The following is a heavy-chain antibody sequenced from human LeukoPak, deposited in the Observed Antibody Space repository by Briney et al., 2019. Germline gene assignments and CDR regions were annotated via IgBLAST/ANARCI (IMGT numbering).Heavy chain of an antibody. D-gene: IGHD3-10*01. CDR1: GLTVTNAW. V-gene: IGHV3-15*07. Sequence: GGSLRLSCSASGLTVTNAWMNWVRQAPGEGLDWVGRIASKTDGGATDYAAPVKGRFTISRDDSKNTLNLQMDSLKTEDTAVYYCTTGIRGDWGQGTLVTVSS. CDR2: IASKTDGGAT. CDR3: TTGIRGD. J-gene: IGHJ4*02.